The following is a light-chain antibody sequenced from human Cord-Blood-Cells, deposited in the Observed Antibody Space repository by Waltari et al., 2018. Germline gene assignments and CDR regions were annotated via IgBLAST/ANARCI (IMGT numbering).Light chain of an antibody. J-gene: IGLJ1*01. Sequence: QSARTQPASVSGSPGQSITISCTGTSSDVGGYNNVPWYQQHPDKAPKLMIYDVSNRPSGVSNRFSGSKSGNTASLTISGLQAEDEADYYCSSYTSSSTLVFGTGTKVTVL. CDR1: SSDVGGYNN. CDR3: SSYTSSSTLV. CDR2: DVS. V-gene: IGLV2-14*03.